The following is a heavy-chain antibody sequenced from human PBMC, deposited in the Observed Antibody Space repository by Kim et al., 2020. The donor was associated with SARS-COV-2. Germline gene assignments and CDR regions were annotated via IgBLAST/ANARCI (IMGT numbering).Heavy chain of an antibody. D-gene: IGHD4-17*01. CDR3: ARDYGDYERGEYFDY. V-gene: IGHV3-30*04. CDR1: GFTFSSYA. J-gene: IGHJ4*02. CDR2: ISYDGSNK. Sequence: GGSLRLSCAASGFTFSSYAMHWVRQAPGKGLEWVAVISYDGSNKYYADSVKGRFTISRDNSKNTLYLQMNSLRAEDTAVYYCARDYGDYERGEYFDYWGQGTLVTVSS.